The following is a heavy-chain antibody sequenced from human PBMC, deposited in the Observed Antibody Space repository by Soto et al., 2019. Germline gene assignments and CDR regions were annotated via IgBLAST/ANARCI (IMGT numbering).Heavy chain of an antibody. V-gene: IGHV1-46*03. CDR2: INPSGGST. CDR1: GYTFTSYY. CDR3: ARRGAEWFSRYYYMDV. J-gene: IGHJ6*03. Sequence: ASLKVSCKASGYTFTSYYMHWVRQAPGQGLEWMGIINPSGGSTSYAQKFQGRVTMTRDTSTSTVYMELSSLRSEDTAVYYCARRGAEWFSRYYYMDVWGKGTTVTVSS. D-gene: IGHD3-3*01.